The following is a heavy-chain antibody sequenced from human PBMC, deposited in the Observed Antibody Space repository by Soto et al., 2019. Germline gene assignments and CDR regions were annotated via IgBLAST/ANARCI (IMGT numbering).Heavy chain of an antibody. CDR1: GFTFSTFA. Sequence: PGGSLRLSCAASGFTFSTFAMHWVRQAPGKGLEWVAVMSSDGYTQYYADSVKGRFTISRDNSKNTLFLQMRSLRPEDTAVYYCARAPTSRFDYWGQGTLVTVSS. V-gene: IGHV3-30*03. CDR2: MSSDGYTQ. CDR3: ARAPTSRFDY. J-gene: IGHJ4*02.